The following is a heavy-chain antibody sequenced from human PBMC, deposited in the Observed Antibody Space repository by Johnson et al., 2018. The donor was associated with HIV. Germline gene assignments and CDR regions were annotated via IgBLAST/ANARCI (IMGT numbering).Heavy chain of an antibody. Sequence: MLLVESGGGLVQPGGSLRLSCAASGFTFSSYDIHWVRQATGKGLESVSPIGPAADTYYPGSVKGRFTVSRENAKNSLYLQMNSLRAGDTAVFYCATRDPTHRPGVFDIWGQGTMVTVSS. CDR2: IGPAADT. V-gene: IGHV3-13*01. CDR3: ATRDPTHRPGVFDI. J-gene: IGHJ3*02. CDR1: GFTFSSYD. D-gene: IGHD1-14*01.